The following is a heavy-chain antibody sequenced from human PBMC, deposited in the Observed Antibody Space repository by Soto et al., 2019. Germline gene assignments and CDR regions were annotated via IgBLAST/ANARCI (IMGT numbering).Heavy chain of an antibody. CDR1: GYTFASYA. D-gene: IGHD4-17*01. CDR3: ARERATEATFPFEY. V-gene: IGHV1-3*01. CDR2: INVGNANT. Sequence: SSVKVSCKASGYTFASYAIHWVRQAPGQRLEWMGWINVGNANTRYSQNFQDRVTITRDTSASTAYMELSSLRSEDTALYYCARERATEATFPFEYSGQGTQGAVSS. J-gene: IGHJ4*02.